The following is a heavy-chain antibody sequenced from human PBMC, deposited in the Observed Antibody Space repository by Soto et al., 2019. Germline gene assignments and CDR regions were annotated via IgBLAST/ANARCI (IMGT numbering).Heavy chain of an antibody. V-gene: IGHV1-24*01. Sequence: ASVKVSCKVSGYTLTELSMHWVRQAPGKGLEWMGGFDPEDGETIYAQKFQGRVTMTEDTSTDTAYMELSSLRSDDTAVYYCARVKERSGWSGNYYYYNMDVWGKGTTVTVSS. J-gene: IGHJ6*03. CDR1: GYTLTELS. CDR3: ARVKERSGWSGNYYYYNMDV. D-gene: IGHD6-19*01. CDR2: FDPEDGET.